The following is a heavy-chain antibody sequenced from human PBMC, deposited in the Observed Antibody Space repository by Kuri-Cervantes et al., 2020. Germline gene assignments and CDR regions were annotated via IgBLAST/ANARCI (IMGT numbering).Heavy chain of an antibody. V-gene: IGHV3-23*01. D-gene: IGHD3-10*01. CDR3: ATPPSGGETWAFDI. CDR2: ISGSGGST. J-gene: IGHJ3*02. Sequence: GGSLRLSCAASGFTFSSYAMSWVRQAPGKGLEWVSAISGSGGSTYYADSVKGRFTISRDNAKNSLYLQMNSLRAEDTAVYYCATPPSGGETWAFDIWGQGTMVTVSS. CDR1: GFTFSSYA.